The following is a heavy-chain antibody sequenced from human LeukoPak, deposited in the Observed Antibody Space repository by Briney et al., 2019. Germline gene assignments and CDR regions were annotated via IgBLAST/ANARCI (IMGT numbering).Heavy chain of an antibody. CDR1: GFIFSSYA. Sequence: PGGSLRLSCAASGFIFSSYAMTWVRQASGKGLEWVSAIYGSGSSTYYTDSVKGRFTISRDNSKNTLYLQMNSLRPEDTAVYFCAKTGSSSWGYFDYWGQGTLVTVSS. V-gene: IGHV3-23*05. CDR3: AKTGSSSWGYFDY. CDR2: IYGSGSST. D-gene: IGHD6-13*01. J-gene: IGHJ4*02.